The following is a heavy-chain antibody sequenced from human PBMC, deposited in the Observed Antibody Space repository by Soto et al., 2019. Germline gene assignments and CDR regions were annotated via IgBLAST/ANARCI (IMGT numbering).Heavy chain of an antibody. CDR3: ARDSVLRFLEWPHFYYYYMDV. CDR1: GFTFSSYW. V-gene: IGHV3-7*01. CDR2: IKQDGSEK. Sequence: GGSLRLSCAASGFTFSSYWMSWVRQAPGKGLEWVANIKQDGSEKYYVDSVKGRFTISRDNAKNSLYLQMNSLRAEDTAVYYCARDSVLRFLEWPHFYYYYMDVWGKGTTVTVSS. J-gene: IGHJ6*03. D-gene: IGHD3-3*01.